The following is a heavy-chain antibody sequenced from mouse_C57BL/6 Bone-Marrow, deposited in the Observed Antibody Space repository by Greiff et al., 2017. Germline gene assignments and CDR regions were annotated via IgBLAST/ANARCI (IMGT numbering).Heavy chain of an antibody. CDR2: ILPSIGRT. V-gene: IGHV15-2*01. CDR3: ARSITTVVAKDYYAMDY. Sequence: QVQLQQSGSELRSPGSSVKLSCKDFDSEVFPIAYMSWVRQKPGHGFEWIGGILPSIGRTIYGEKFEDKATLDADTLSNTAYLELNSLTSEDSAIYYCARSITTVVAKDYYAMDYWGQGTSVTVSS. J-gene: IGHJ4*01. CDR1: DSEVFPIAY. D-gene: IGHD1-1*01.